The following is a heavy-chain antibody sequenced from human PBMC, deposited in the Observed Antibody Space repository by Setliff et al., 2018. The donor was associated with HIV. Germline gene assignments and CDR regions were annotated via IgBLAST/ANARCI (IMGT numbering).Heavy chain of an antibody. CDR3: ARHVYGDTCYYY. Sequence: PSETLSLTCTVSGGSISSYYWSWIRQPPGKGLEWIGYIYYSGSTNYNPSLKSRVTISVDTSKNQFSLKLSSVTAADTAVYYCARHVYGDTCYYYWGQGALVTVSS. CDR1: GGSISSYY. CDR2: IYYSGST. J-gene: IGHJ4*02. D-gene: IGHD2-15*01. V-gene: IGHV4-59*08.